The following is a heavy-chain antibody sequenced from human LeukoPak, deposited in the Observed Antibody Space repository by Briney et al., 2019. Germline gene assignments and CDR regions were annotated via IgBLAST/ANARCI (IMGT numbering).Heavy chain of an antibody. J-gene: IGHJ5*02. CDR1: GFTFSSYW. Sequence: GGSLRLSCAASGFTFSSYWMHWVRQAPGKGLVWVSRINSDGSSTSYADSVKGRFTISRDNAKNTLYLQMNSLRAEVTAVYYCARDPKFTMVRGAHPFNWFDPWGQGTLVTVSS. D-gene: IGHD3-10*01. CDR3: ARDPKFTMVRGAHPFNWFDP. CDR2: INSDGSST. V-gene: IGHV3-74*01.